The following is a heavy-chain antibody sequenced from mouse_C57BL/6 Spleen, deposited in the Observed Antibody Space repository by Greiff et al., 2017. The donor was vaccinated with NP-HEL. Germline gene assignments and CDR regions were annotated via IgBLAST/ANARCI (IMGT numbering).Heavy chain of an antibody. V-gene: IGHV1-80*01. D-gene: IGHD1-1*01. CDR3: ARDGDYGSSPYAMDY. Sequence: VQLQQSGAELVKPGASVKISCKASGYAFSSYWMNWVKQRPGKGLEWIGQIYPGDGDTNYNGKFKGKATLTADKSSSTAYMQLSSLTSEDSAVYFCARDGDYGSSPYAMDYWGQGTSVTVSS. CDR2: IYPGDGDT. CDR1: GYAFSSYW. J-gene: IGHJ4*01.